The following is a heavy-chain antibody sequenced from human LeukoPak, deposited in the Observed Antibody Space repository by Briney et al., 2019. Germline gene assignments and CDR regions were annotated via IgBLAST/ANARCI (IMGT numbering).Heavy chain of an antibody. V-gene: IGHV1-2*02. J-gene: IGHJ3*02. CDR2: INPNSGGT. CDR3: ARDFDFWSGYYLPRAFDI. CDR1: GYTFTGYY. D-gene: IGHD3-3*01. Sequence: AASVKVSCKASGYTFTGYYMHWVRQAPGQGVEWMGWINPNSGGTNYAQKFQGRVTMTRDTSISTAYMELSRLRSDDTAVYYCARDFDFWSGYYLPRAFDIWGQGTMVTVSS.